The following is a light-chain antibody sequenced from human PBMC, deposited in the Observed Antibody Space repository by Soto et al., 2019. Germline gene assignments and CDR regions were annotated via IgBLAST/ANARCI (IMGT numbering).Light chain of an antibody. J-gene: IGLJ1*01. CDR1: TSYVGAYNF. CDR3: SAYTVSRTCV. Sequence: LTQPCSVSWSPGQATSISCTGTTSYVGAYNFVSPHQPHPGKAPKLTIYNVNVRPSGLSYRFSRLQPGYNASLTISWPQGEDEADHYCSAYTVSRTCVFGTGTKGTGL. V-gene: IGLV2-14*03. CDR2: NVN.